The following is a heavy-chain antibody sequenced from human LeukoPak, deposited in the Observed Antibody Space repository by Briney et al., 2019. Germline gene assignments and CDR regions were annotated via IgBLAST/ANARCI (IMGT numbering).Heavy chain of an antibody. CDR1: GFTYTDAW. J-gene: IGHJ4*02. Sequence: GGSLRLSCAASGFTYTDAWMSWVRQAPGKGLECVGRIKSKTDGGTTEYAASVKGRFTISRDDSKNTLDLQMNSLKVEDTAVYYCTTDEWSWGQGTLVTVSS. V-gene: IGHV3-15*01. CDR2: IKSKTDGGTT. CDR3: TTDEWS. D-gene: IGHD2-8*01.